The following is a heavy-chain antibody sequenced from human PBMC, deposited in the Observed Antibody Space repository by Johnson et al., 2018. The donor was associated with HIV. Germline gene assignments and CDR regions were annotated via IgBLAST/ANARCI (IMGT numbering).Heavy chain of an antibody. J-gene: IGHJ3*01. Sequence: QVQLVESGGGVVQPGRSLRLSCAASGFTFSSYAMHWVRQAPGKGLEWVAVISYDGSNKYYDDSVRGRFTVSRDNGKNSLYLQMNSLRVEDTALYYCARSFDSSDYWKHAFDVWGQGTMVTVSS. D-gene: IGHD3-22*01. CDR1: GFTFSSYA. CDR3: ARSFDSSDYWKHAFDV. CDR2: ISYDGSNK. V-gene: IGHV3-30*04.